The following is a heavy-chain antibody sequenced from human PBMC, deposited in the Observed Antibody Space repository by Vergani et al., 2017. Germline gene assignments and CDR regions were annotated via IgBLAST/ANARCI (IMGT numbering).Heavy chain of an antibody. CDR2: FYTAGTT. CDR1: GFTVSSSF. D-gene: IGHD4-11*01. V-gene: IGHV3-53*01. Sequence: EVQLVESGGGFIQPGGSLRLSCAASGFTVSSSFMSWVRQAPGKGLEWVSIFYTAGTTYYAASVKGRFTISRDNSKNTLYLQMNSLRAEDTAVYYCARDRHSNSMDYWGQGTLVTVSS. CDR3: ARDRHSNSMDY. J-gene: IGHJ4*02.